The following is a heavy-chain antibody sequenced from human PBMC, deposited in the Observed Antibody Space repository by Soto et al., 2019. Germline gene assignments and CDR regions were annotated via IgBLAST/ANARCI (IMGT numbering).Heavy chain of an antibody. CDR3: AREGELRGYYFDY. V-gene: IGHV4-31*02. D-gene: IGHD1-26*01. Sequence: PSETLSLTCTVSGGSISSCGYYWSWIRHHPGKGLDWIGYIYYSGSTYYNPSLKSRVTISVDTSKNQFSLKLSSVTAADTAVYYCAREGELRGYYFDYWGQGTLVTVSS. J-gene: IGHJ4*02. CDR1: GGSISSCGYY. CDR2: IYYSGST.